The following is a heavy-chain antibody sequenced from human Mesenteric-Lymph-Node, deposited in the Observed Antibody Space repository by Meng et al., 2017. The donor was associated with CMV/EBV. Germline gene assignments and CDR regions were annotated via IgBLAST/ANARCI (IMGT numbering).Heavy chain of an antibody. CDR2: IKYDGSEK. D-gene: IGHD3-16*01. V-gene: IGHV3-7*01. CDR3: ARDDDGPQAFDM. Sequence: GGSLRLSCAASGFTFSTSWMTWVRQAPRKGLEWVANIKYDGSEKNYVDSVRGRFTTSRDNAKNSLYLQMNSLRAEDTAVYYCARDDDGPQAFDMWGQGTMVTVSS. CDR1: GFTFSTSW. J-gene: IGHJ3*02.